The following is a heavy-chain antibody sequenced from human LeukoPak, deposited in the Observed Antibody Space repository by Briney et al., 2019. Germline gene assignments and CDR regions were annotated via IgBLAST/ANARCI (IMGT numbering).Heavy chain of an antibody. V-gene: IGHV4-31*03. CDR3: ARERDYYDSSGYY. CDR1: GGSISSGGYY. D-gene: IGHD3-22*01. J-gene: IGHJ4*02. Sequence: PSETLSLTCTVSGGSISSGGYYWSWIRQHPGQGLEWIGYISDSGSTYYNPSLKSRVTISVDTSKNQFSLKLSSVTAADTAVYYCARERDYYDSSGYYWGQGTLVTVSS. CDR2: ISDSGST.